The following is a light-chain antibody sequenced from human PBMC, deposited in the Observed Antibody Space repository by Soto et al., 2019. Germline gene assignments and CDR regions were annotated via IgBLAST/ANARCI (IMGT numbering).Light chain of an antibody. CDR3: QQYGSSSYT. V-gene: IGKV3-20*01. J-gene: IGKJ2*01. Sequence: EIVLTQSPGTLSLSPGERATLSCRASQSVSISSLAWYQQKPGQAPRLLIYSASSRATGIPDRFSGSGSGTNFTLTISRLEPEDFEVYYCQQYGSSSYTFGQGTNLEIK. CDR1: QSVSISS. CDR2: SAS.